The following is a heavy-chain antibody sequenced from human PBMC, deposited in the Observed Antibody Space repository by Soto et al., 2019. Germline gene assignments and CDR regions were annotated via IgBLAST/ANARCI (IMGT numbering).Heavy chain of an antibody. J-gene: IGHJ4*02. D-gene: IGHD6-19*01. Sequence: EVHLLESGGGLVQPGGSLRLCCAASGFTFAGYSTMSWGRQAPDKGLVWVSSISGSGGSTYYADSVKGRFTISRDKSKDTLYLHMNALSAEDTAFYYCAQDRGGFAGGWEYFDYWGQGALVTVSS. V-gene: IGHV3-23*01. CDR3: AQDRGGFAGGWEYFDY. CDR2: ISGSGGST. CDR1: GFTFAGYST.